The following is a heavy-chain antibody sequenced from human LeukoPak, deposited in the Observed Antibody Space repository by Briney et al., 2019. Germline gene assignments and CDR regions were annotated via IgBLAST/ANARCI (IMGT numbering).Heavy chain of an antibody. D-gene: IGHD5-12*01. CDR1: GFTFSSYA. CDR3: ARDVGGVVASF. Sequence: PGGSLRLSCAASGFTFSSYAMHWVRQAPGKGLEWVAVISYDGSNKYYADSVKGRFAISRDNSKNTLYLQMNSLRAEDTAVYYCARDVGGVVASFWGQGTLVTVSS. CDR2: ISYDGSNK. J-gene: IGHJ4*02. V-gene: IGHV3-30*09.